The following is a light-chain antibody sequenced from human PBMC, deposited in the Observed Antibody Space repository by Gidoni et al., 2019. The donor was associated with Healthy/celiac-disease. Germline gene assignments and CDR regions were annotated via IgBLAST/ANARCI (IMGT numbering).Light chain of an antibody. CDR3: QQYNSYSGT. CDR2: KAS. J-gene: IGKJ1*01. V-gene: IGKV1-5*03. CDR1: QSISSW. Sequence: DIQMTQSPFTLSASVGDRVNIPCRASQSISSWLAWYQKKTGKAPKLLIYKASGLESGVPSRFSGSGSGTEFTLTISSLQPDDFATYYCQQYNSYSGTFGQGTKVEIK.